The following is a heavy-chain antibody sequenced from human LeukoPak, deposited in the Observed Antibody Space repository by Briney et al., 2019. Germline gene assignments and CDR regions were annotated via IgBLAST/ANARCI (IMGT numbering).Heavy chain of an antibody. D-gene: IGHD1-1*01. CDR3: ARGTGTTGYFDY. J-gene: IGHJ4*02. V-gene: IGHV3-21*01. CDR2: ISHISSYI. Sequence: GGSLRLSCAASGFTFSSYSMNWVRQAPGQGLEWVSSISHISSYIYYADSVKGRFTISRDNAKNSLYLQMNSLRAEDTAVYYCARGTGTTGYFDYWGQGTLVTVSS. CDR1: GFTFSSYS.